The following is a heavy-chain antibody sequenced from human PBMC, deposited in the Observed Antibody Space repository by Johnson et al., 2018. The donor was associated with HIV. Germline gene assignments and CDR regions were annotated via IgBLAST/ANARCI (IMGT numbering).Heavy chain of an antibody. Sequence: EVQLVESGGGLVQPGGSLRLSCAASGFTVSSNYMSWVRQAPGKGLEWVSVIYSGGSTYYADSVKGRFTISRDNSKNTLYLQMNSPRVEDTALDYCARVRGGRWNAFDICGQGTMVPVSS. V-gene: IGHV3-66*01. CDR3: ARVRGGRWNAFDI. D-gene: IGHD3-16*01. J-gene: IGHJ3*02. CDR1: GFTVSSNY. CDR2: IYSGGST.